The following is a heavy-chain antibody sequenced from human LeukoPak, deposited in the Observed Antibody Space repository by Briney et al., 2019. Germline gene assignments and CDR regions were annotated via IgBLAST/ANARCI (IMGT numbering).Heavy chain of an antibody. Sequence: ASVKVSCKASGYTFTGYYMHWVRQAPGQGLEWMGWINPNSGGTNYAQKFQGRVTMNRNTYISTAYMELRRLRPDDTAVYYCARDQELLWFGTDYWGQGTLVSVSS. CDR2: INPNSGGT. CDR3: ARDQELLWFGTDY. D-gene: IGHD3-10*01. V-gene: IGHV1-2*02. J-gene: IGHJ4*02. CDR1: GYTFTGYY.